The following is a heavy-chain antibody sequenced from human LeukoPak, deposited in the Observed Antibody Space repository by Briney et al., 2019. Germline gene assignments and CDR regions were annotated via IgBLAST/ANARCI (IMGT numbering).Heavy chain of an antibody. V-gene: IGHV4-61*02. J-gene: IGHJ4*02. Sequence: SETLSLTCTVSGGSISSGSYYWSWIRQPAGKGLEWIGRIYTSGSTNYNPSLKSRVTISVDTSKNQFSLKLSSGTAADTAVYYCARNHEYYYDSSGWTPRDWGQGTLVTVSS. CDR3: ARNHEYYYDSSGWTPRD. CDR2: IYTSGST. CDR1: GGSISSGSYY. D-gene: IGHD3-22*01.